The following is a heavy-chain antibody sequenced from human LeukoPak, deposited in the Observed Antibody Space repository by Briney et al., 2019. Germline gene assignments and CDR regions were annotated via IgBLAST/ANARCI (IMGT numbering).Heavy chain of an antibody. CDR3: TRTYCSSTSCYTELFDP. CDR2: INSDGSST. J-gene: IGHJ5*02. CDR1: GFTFSQSW. V-gene: IGHV3-74*01. Sequence: GGSLRLSCAGSGFTFSQSWMHWVRQAPGKGLVWVSRINSDGSSTTYADSVRGRFTISRDNAKNTLYLQMNSLRAEDTALYYCTRTYCSSTSCYTELFDPWGQGTLVTVSS. D-gene: IGHD2-2*02.